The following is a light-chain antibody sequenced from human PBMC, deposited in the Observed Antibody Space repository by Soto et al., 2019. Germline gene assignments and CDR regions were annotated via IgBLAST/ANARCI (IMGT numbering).Light chain of an antibody. V-gene: IGKV3D-20*02. Sequence: EFVLTQSPGTLSLSPGERATLSCRASQTVRNNYLAWYQQKPGQAPRLLIYDASSRATGIPARFSGSGSGTDFTLTISSLDLEDFAVYYCQQRSNWPPITFGQGTRLEIK. J-gene: IGKJ5*01. CDR1: QTVRNNY. CDR2: DAS. CDR3: QQRSNWPPIT.